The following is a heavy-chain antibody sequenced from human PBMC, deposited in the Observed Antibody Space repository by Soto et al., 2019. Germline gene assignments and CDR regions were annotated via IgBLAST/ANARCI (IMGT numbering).Heavy chain of an antibody. CDR2: INAGNGNT. CDR3: ARAPATVVREPANY. V-gene: IGHV1-3*01. CDR1: GYTFTSYA. J-gene: IGHJ4*02. Sequence: GASVKVSCKASGYTFTSYAMHWVRQAPGQRLEWMGWINAGNGNTKYSQKFQGRVTITRDTSASTAYMELSSLRSEDTAVYYCARAPATVVREPANYWGQGTLVTVSS. D-gene: IGHD3-10*01.